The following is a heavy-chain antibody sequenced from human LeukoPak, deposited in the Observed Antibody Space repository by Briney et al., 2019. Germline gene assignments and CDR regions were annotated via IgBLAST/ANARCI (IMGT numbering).Heavy chain of an antibody. CDR3: ARGGFDILSGSYDAFDV. D-gene: IGHD3-9*01. CDR1: GFTVSSNY. J-gene: IGHJ3*01. V-gene: IGHV3-53*01. Sequence: PGGSLGLSCAASGFTVSSNYMSWVRQAPGKGLECVSLIYSGVNTYYADSVKGRFTISRDNSKNTVHLQMKSLRAEDTAVYYCARGGFDILSGSYDAFDVWGQGTMVTVSS. CDR2: IYSGVNT.